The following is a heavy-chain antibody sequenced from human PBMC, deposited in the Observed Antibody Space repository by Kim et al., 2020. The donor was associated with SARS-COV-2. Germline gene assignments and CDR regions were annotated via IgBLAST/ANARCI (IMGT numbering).Heavy chain of an antibody. D-gene: IGHD3-10*01. CDR2: IYHSGST. J-gene: IGHJ6*02. CDR3: ARDRVGVTMVRGRNYYYGMDV. Sequence: SETLSLTCAVSGGSISSGGYSWSWIRQPPGKGLEWIGYIYHSGSTYYNPSLKSRVTISVDRSKNQFSLKLSSVTAADTAVYYCARDRVGVTMVRGRNYYYGMDVWGQGTTVTVSS. V-gene: IGHV4-30-2*01. CDR1: GGSISSGGYS.